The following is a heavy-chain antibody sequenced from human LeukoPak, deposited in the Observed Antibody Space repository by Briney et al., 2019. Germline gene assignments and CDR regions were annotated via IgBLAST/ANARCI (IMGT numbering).Heavy chain of an antibody. Sequence: PGGSLRLSCAASGFTFTSYAMHWVRQAPGKGLEWVAVISYDGSNKYYADSVKGRFTISRDNSKNTLYLQMNSLRAEDTAVYYCARDWYNSRWYGNTYDYWGQGTLVTVSS. V-gene: IGHV3-30-3*01. CDR1: GFTFTSYA. CDR2: ISYDGSNK. J-gene: IGHJ4*02. D-gene: IGHD6-13*01. CDR3: ARDWYNSRWYGNTYDY.